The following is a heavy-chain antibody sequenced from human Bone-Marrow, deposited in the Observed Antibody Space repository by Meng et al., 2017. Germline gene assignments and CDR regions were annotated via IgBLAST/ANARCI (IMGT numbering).Heavy chain of an antibody. J-gene: IGHJ4*02. CDR2: ISSSSSYI. CDR3: ATRGKTYYGSGRLQNPDY. Sequence: GESLKISCAASGFTFSRFWMHWVRQAPGKGLEWVSSISSSSSYIYYADSVKGRFTISRDNAKNSLYLQMNSLRAEDTAVYYCATRGKTYYGSGRLQNPDYWGQGTLVTVSS. CDR1: GFTFSRFW. V-gene: IGHV3-21*01. D-gene: IGHD3-10*01.